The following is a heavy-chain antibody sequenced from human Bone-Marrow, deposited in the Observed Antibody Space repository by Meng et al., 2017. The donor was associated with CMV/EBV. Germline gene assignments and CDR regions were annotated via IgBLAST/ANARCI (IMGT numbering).Heavy chain of an antibody. J-gene: IGHJ4*02. CDR2: IRYDGSNK. CDR1: GYTFSSYG. V-gene: IGHV3-30*02. Sequence: GASLKISCAASGYTFSSYGMHWVRQAPGKGLEWVAFIRYDGSNKYYADSVKGRFTISRDNSKNTLYLQMNSLRAEDTAVYYCAKYLEYSSAQGVYWGQGTLVTVSS. D-gene: IGHD6-6*01. CDR3: AKYLEYSSAQGVY.